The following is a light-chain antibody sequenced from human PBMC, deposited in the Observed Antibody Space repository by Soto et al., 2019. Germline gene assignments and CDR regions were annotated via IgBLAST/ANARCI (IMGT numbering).Light chain of an antibody. V-gene: IGLV1-40*01. CDR2: GNS. CDR3: QPYDSTLSDRYV. J-gene: IGLJ1*01. CDR1: SSSIGAGYD. Sequence: QSVLTQPPSVSGAPGQRVTISCTGSSSSIGAGYDVHWYQQRPGTAPKLLIFGNSNRPSGVPVRFSGSKSGTSASLTITGLQAEDEGDYYCQPYDSTLSDRYVFGSGTQLTVL.